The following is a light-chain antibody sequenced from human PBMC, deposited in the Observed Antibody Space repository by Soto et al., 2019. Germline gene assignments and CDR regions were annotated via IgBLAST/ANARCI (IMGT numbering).Light chain of an antibody. CDR1: SSDVGAYNY. J-gene: IGLJ1*01. Sequence: QSVLTQPPSVSGAPGQRVTISCTGTSSDVGAYNYVSWYQQHPGKAPKLLLSEVSNRPSGVSDRFSGSKSGNTASLTISGLQAEDEADYYCSSLTTSFTYVFGTGTKVTVL. CDR2: EVS. V-gene: IGLV2-14*01. CDR3: SSLTTSFTYV.